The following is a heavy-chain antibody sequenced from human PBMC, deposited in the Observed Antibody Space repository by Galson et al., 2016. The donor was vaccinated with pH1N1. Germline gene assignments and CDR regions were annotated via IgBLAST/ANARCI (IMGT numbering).Heavy chain of an antibody. D-gene: IGHD4-23*01. V-gene: IGHV4-4*02. Sequence: ETLSLTCAVSGGSISSRNWWSWVRQPPGQGLEWIGELYHIGGTNHNPSLKSRVTISLDKSKNHFSLNLASVTAADTAVYYCARDGGDYGGAGQYKYFDTWGQGTLVTVSS. CDR1: GGSISSRNW. CDR2: LYHIGGT. J-gene: IGHJ5*02. CDR3: ARDGGDYGGAGQYKYFDT.